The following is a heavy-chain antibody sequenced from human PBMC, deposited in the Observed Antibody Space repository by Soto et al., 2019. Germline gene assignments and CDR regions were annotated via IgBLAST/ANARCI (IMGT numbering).Heavy chain of an antibody. J-gene: IGHJ4*02. D-gene: IGHD3-10*01. Sequence: QVQLVQSGAEVKKPGASVKVSCKASGYTFTGYYMHWVRQAPGQGLEWMGWINPNSGGTNFAQKFQGSSKQTRDTSISTGYGYVSGLTSTNRALYYGESGRGLWCGELQAHYWGQGTLVTVSS. V-gene: IGHV1-2*04. CDR3: ESGRGLWCGELQAHY. CDR2: INPNSGGT. CDR1: GYTFTGYY.